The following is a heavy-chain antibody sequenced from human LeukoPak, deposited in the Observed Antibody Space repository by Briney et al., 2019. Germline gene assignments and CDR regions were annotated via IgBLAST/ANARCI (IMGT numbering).Heavy chain of an antibody. D-gene: IGHD6-13*01. V-gene: IGHV4-38-2*02. J-gene: IGHJ3*02. Sequence: SETLSLTCTVSGYSISSGYYWGWIRQPPGKGLEWIGSIYHSGSTYYNPSLKSRVTISVDTSKNQFSLKLSSVTAADTAVHYCASIAAAGRGAFDIWGQGTMVTVSS. CDR2: IYHSGST. CDR1: GYSISSGYY. CDR3: ASIAAAGRGAFDI.